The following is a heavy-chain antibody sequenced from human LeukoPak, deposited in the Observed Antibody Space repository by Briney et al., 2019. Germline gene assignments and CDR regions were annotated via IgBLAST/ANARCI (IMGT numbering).Heavy chain of an antibody. D-gene: IGHD3-22*01. V-gene: IGHV1-69*13. CDR3: AKVRPYYYDMAWDFDY. CDR1: GGTFSSYA. CDR2: IIPIFGTA. Sequence: SVKVSCKASGGTFSSYAISWVRQAPGQGLEWMGGIIPIFGTANYAQKFQGRVTITADESTSTAYMELSSLRSEDTAVYYCAKVRPYYYDMAWDFDYWGQGTLVTVSS. J-gene: IGHJ4*02.